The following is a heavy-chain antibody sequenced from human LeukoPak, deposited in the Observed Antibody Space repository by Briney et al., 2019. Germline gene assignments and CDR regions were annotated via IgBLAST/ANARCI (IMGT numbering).Heavy chain of an antibody. J-gene: IGHJ6*02. V-gene: IGHV4-34*01. Sequence: PSETLSLTCAVYGGGFSGYYWSWIRQPPGKGLEWIGEINHSGSTNYNPSLKSRVTISVDTSKNQFSLKLSSVTAADTAVYYCARGLRRDCSSTSCYDNGMDVWGQGTTVTVSS. CDR2: INHSGST. CDR3: ARGLRRDCSSTSCYDNGMDV. CDR1: GGGFSGYY. D-gene: IGHD2-2*01.